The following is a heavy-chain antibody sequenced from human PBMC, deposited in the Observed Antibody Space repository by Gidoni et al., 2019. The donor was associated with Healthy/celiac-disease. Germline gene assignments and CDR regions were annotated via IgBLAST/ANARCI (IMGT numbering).Heavy chain of an antibody. V-gene: IGHV4-39*01. CDR1: GGSISSSSYY. D-gene: IGHD4-4*01. CDR2: IYYSGST. J-gene: IGHJ3*02. Sequence: QLQLQESGPGLVKPSETLSLTCTVSGGSISSSSYYWGWIRQPPGKGLEWIGSIYYSGSTYYNPSLKSRVTISVDTSKNQFSLKLSSVTAADTAVYYCASPDDYSNYGRAFDIWGQGTMVTVSS. CDR3: ASPDDYSNYGRAFDI.